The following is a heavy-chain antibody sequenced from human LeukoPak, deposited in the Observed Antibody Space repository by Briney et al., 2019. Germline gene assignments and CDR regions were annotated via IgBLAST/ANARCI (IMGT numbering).Heavy chain of an antibody. V-gene: IGHV4-39*07. CDR1: GGSISSSSYY. D-gene: IGHD3-22*01. J-gene: IGHJ3*02. CDR3: AITYYYDSSGPDAFDI. CDR2: IYYSGST. Sequence: SETLSLTCTVSGGSISSSSYYWGWIRQPPGKGLEWIGSIYYSGSTYYNPSLKSRVTISVDTSKNQFSLKLSSVTAADTAVYYCAITYYYDSSGPDAFDIWGQGTMVTVSS.